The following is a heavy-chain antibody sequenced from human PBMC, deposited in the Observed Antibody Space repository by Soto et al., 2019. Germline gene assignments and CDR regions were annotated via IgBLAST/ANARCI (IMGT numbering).Heavy chain of an antibody. J-gene: IGHJ4*02. Sequence: QVQLVESGGGVVQPGRSLRLSCAASGFTFSSYAMHWVRQAPGKGLEWVAVISYDGSNKYYADSVKGRFTISRDNSKTSLYLQMNSLRAEDTAVYYCAREEVGATPHFDYWGQGTLVTVSS. CDR1: GFTFSSYA. CDR3: AREEVGATPHFDY. V-gene: IGHV3-30-3*01. CDR2: ISYDGSNK. D-gene: IGHD1-26*01.